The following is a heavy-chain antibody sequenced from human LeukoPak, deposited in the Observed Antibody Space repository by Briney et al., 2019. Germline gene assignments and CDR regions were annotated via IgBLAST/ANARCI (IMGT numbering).Heavy chain of an antibody. J-gene: IGHJ4*02. V-gene: IGHV4-59*08. CDR2: IYYSGST. CDR3: ARQRYGGNSGGYFDY. D-gene: IGHD4-23*01. Sequence: ASETLSLTCTVSGGSISSYYWSWIRQPPGKGLEWIRYIYYSGSTNYNPSLKSRVTISVDTSKNQFSLKLSSVTAADTAVYYCARQRYGGNSGGYFDYWGQGTLVTVSS. CDR1: GGSISSYY.